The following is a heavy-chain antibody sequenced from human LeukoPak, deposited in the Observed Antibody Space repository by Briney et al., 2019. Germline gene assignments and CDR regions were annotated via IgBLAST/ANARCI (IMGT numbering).Heavy chain of an antibody. CDR3: AKDQVTMVRGVIPTAFDI. J-gene: IGHJ3*02. CDR1: GFTFSSYG. CDR2: ISYDGSNK. V-gene: IGHV3-30*18. D-gene: IGHD3-10*01. Sequence: PGRSLRLSCAASGFTFSSYGMLCVRQAPGKGLEWVAVISYDGSNKYYADSVKGRFTISRDNSKNTLYLQMNSLRAEDTAVYYCAKDQVTMVRGVIPTAFDIWGQGTMVTVSS.